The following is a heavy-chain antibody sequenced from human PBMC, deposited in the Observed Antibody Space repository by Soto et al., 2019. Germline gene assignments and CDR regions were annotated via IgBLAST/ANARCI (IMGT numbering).Heavy chain of an antibody. CDR1: GYTFTNFG. CDR3: ARGGTPIDY. D-gene: IGHD3-16*01. J-gene: IGHJ4*02. V-gene: IGHV1-18*01. Sequence: QVQLVQSGAEVKKPGASVKVSCKTSGYTFTNFGLSWVRQAPGQGVEWMGWISAYNGNTNYAQNSXGRVTMTPDTSTTTAYMELRTLRSHDTAVYYSARGGTPIDYWGQGTLVTVSS. CDR2: ISAYNGNT.